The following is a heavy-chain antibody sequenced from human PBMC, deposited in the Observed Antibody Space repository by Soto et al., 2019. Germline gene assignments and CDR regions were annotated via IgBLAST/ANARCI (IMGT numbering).Heavy chain of an antibody. Sequence: QVQLQESGPGLVKPSQTLSLTCTVSGGSISSGGYYWSWIRQHPGKGLEWIGYIYYSGSTYYNPSLKSRVTISVDTSKNQFSLKLSSVTAADTAVYYCARQQLLSEAGEAYYYYGMDVWGQGTTVTVSS. J-gene: IGHJ6*02. D-gene: IGHD2-2*01. V-gene: IGHV4-31*03. CDR3: ARQQLLSEAGEAYYYYGMDV. CDR2: IYYSGST. CDR1: GGSISSGGYY.